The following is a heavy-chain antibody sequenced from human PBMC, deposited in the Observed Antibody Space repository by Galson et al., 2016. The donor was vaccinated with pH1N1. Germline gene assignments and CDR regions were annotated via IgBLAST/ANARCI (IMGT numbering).Heavy chain of an antibody. V-gene: IGHV3-11*01. CDR1: GFTFSDYY. J-gene: IGHJ5*02. Sequence: SLRLSCAASGFTFSDYYMNWIRQAPGKGLEWVSYISSSGSTIYYADSLKGRFTISWDNAKNSLYLQMNSLRAEDTAVYYCARHDYGDYVGCIDPWGQGTLVTVSS. CDR3: ARHDYGDYVGCIDP. CDR2: ISSSGSTI. D-gene: IGHD4-17*01.